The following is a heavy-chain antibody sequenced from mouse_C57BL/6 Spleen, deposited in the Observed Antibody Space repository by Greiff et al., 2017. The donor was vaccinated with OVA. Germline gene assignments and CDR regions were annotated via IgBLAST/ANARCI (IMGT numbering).Heavy chain of an antibody. CDR3: AREGLGGAMDY. CDR2: IHPNSGSN. CDR1: GYTFTSYW. Sequence: VQLQQPGAELVKPGASVKLSCKASGYTFTSYWMHWVKQRPGQGLEWIGMIHPNSGSNNYNEKFKSKATLTVDKSSSTAYMQLSSLTSEDSAVYYCAREGLGGAMDYWGQGTSVTVSS. J-gene: IGHJ4*01. V-gene: IGHV1-64*01. D-gene: IGHD2-4*01.